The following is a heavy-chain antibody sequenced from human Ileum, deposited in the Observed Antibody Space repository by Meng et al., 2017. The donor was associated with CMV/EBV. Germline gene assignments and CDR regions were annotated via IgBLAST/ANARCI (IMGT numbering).Heavy chain of an antibody. V-gene: IGHV3-7*01. CDR1: GFTFSNYW. CDR2: IKQDGSEN. D-gene: IGHD6-6*01. CDR3: ARDPGSSSIP. J-gene: IGHJ5*02. Sequence: GESLKISCAASGFTFSNYWMSWVRQAPGKGLEWVANIKQDGSENYYVDSVKGRFTISRDNAKNSLYLQMNSLRVEDTAVYYCARDPGSSSIPWGQGTLVTVSS.